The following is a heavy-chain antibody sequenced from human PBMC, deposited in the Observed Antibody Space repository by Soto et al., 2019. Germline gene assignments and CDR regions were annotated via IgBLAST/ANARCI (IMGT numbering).Heavy chain of an antibody. V-gene: IGHV1-18*01. J-gene: IGHJ4*02. CDR3: ARDRIGNRFDY. D-gene: IGHD1-26*01. CDR2: ISAYNGHT. CDR1: GYTFTSYA. Sequence: ASVKVSCKASGYTFTSYAIHWVRQAPGQRLEWMGWISAYNGHTNYAQRFQGRVTMTTDTSTSTVYMELRSLRSDDTAVYYCARDRIGNRFDYWGQGALVTVSS.